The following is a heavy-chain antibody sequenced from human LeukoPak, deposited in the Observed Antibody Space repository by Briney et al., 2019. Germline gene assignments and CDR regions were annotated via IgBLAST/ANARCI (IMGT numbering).Heavy chain of an antibody. CDR2: MNPNSGNT. Sequence: GASVKVPCKASGYTFTSYDINWVRQATGQGFEWMGWMNPNSGNTGYAQKFQGRVTKTRNTSISTAYMELSSLRSEDTAVYYCARAPHDWFGELLSPTYYFDYWGQGTLVTVSS. CDR3: ARAPHDWFGELLSPTYYFDY. CDR1: GYTFTSYD. J-gene: IGHJ4*02. V-gene: IGHV1-8*01. D-gene: IGHD3-10*01.